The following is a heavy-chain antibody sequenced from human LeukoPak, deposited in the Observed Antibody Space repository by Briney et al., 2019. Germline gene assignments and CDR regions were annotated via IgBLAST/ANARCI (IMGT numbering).Heavy chain of an antibody. D-gene: IGHD5-12*01. J-gene: IGHJ4*02. CDR3: AREGYSGSLYYFDY. Sequence: SVKVSCKASGGTFSSYAISWVRQAPGQGLEWMGGIIPIFGTANYAQKFQGRVTITTDESTSTAYMEPSSLRSEDTAVYYCAREGYSGSLYYFDYWGQGTLVTVSS. CDR1: GGTFSSYA. V-gene: IGHV1-69*05. CDR2: IIPIFGTA.